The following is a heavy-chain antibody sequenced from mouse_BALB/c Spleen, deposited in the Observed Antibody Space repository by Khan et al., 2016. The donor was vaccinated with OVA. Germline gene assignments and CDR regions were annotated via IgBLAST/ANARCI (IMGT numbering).Heavy chain of an antibody. CDR3: ARAYYGNYREAMDY. Sequence: VELVESGPGLVAPSQSLSITCTVSGFSLTGYGVNWVRQPPGKDLEWLGMIWGDGSTDYNSALKSRLSISKDNSKSQVFLKMHSLQTDDTARYYCARAYYGNYREAMDYWGQGTSVTVSS. CDR1: GFSLTGYG. CDR2: IWGDGST. D-gene: IGHD2-10*01. J-gene: IGHJ4*01. V-gene: IGHV2-6-7*01.